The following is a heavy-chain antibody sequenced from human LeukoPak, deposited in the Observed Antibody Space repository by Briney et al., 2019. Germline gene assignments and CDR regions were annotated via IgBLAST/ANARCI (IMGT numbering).Heavy chain of an antibody. CDR1: GFTFSSYG. V-gene: IGHV3-30*02. CDR3: AKEGVPAAIPTLYYFDY. D-gene: IGHD2-2*01. Sequence: GGSLRLSCAASGFTFSSYGMHWVRQAPGKGLEWVAFIRYDGSNKYYADSVKGRFTISRDNSKNTLYLQMNSLRAEDTAVYYCAKEGVPAAIPTLYYFDYWGQGTLVTVSS. CDR2: IRYDGSNK. J-gene: IGHJ4*02.